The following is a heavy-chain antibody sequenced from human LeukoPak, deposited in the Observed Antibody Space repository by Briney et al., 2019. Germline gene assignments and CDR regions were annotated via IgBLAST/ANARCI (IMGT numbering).Heavy chain of an antibody. CDR1: GYSISSGYY. D-gene: IGHD1/OR15-1a*01. J-gene: IGHJ1*01. CDR2: VSYVGGT. CDR3: ARSGWNNGKAYLRS. V-gene: IGHV4-61*03. Sequence: SSETLSLTCTVSGYSISSGYYWGWIRQSPERGLEWIGYVSYVGGTKYHPSFKSRVSISIDSSNSHFSLRLTSMTAADTAVYYCARSGWNNGKAYLRSWGQGTPVIVSS.